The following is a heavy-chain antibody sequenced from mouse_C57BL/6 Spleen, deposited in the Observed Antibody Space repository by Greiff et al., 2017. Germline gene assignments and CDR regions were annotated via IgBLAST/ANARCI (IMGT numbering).Heavy chain of an antibody. D-gene: IGHD2-3*01. CDR2: IYPGSGNT. V-gene: IGHV1-76*01. Sequence: VQLQQSGAELVRPGASVKLSCKASGYTFTDYYIHWVKQRPGQGLEWIARIYPGSGNTYYNEKFKGKATLTAEKSSSTAYMQLSSLTSEDSAVYFCVYDGYPYYAMDYWGQGTSGTVSS. CDR1: GYTFTDYY. CDR3: VYDGYPYYAMDY. J-gene: IGHJ4*01.